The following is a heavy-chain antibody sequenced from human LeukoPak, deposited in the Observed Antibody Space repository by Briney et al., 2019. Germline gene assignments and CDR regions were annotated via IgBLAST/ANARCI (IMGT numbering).Heavy chain of an antibody. J-gene: IGHJ4*02. CDR3: AKGHGDSSGYYYFDS. V-gene: IGHV3-23*01. CDR1: GFIFSNYG. CDR2: IRGNAGTT. Sequence: GGTLRLSCAASGFIFSNYGMSWVRQAPGKGLEWVSAIRGNAGTTYYTDSVKGRFTIFRDNSKNMLYLQMNSLRVEDTAVYYCAKGHGDSSGYYYFDSWGQGTLVTVSS. D-gene: IGHD3-22*01.